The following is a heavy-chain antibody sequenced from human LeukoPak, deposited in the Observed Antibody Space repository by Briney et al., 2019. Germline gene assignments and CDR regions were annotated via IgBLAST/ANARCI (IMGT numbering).Heavy chain of an antibody. CDR1: GYTFTSYG. V-gene: IGHV1-18*01. D-gene: IGHD2-15*01. CDR3: ARGAASRSGGY. CDR2: ISAYNGNT. J-gene: IGHJ4*02. Sequence: ASVKVSCKASGYTFTSYGISWVRQAPGQGLEWMGWISAYNGNTNYAQKLQGRVTMTRNTSISTAYMELSSLRSEDTAVYYCARGAASRSGGYWGQGTLVTVSS.